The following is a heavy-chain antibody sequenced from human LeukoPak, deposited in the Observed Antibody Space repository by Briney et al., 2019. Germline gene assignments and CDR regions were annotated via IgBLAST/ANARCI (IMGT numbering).Heavy chain of an antibody. D-gene: IGHD3-3*01. CDR2: ISGSGGST. CDR3: AKDREYDFWSGYLLGY. V-gene: IGHV3-23*01. Sequence: PGGSLRLSCAASGFTFSSYAMSWVRQAPGKGLEWVSAISGSGGSTYYADSVKGRFTISRDNSKNTLYLQMNSLRAEDTAVYYRAKDREYDFWSGYLLGYWGQGSLVTVSS. J-gene: IGHJ4*02. CDR1: GFTFSSYA.